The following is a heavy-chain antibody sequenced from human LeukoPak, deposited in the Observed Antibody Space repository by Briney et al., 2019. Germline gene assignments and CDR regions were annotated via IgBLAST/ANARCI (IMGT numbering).Heavy chain of an antibody. V-gene: IGHV3-11*06. J-gene: IGHJ4*02. D-gene: IGHD6-19*01. CDR3: ARDDFSSGWSLFDY. CDR2: ISSSSSYT. Sequence: NPGGSLRLSCAASGFTFSDYYMSWIRQAPGKALEGVSYISSSSSYTNYADSVKRRFTISRDNAKNSLYLQMNSLRAEDTAVYYCARDDFSSGWSLFDYWGEGTLVTVSS. CDR1: GFTFSDYY.